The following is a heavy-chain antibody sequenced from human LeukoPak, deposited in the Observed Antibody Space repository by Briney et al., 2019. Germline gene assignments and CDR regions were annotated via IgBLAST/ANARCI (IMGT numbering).Heavy chain of an antibody. Sequence: GGSLRLSCAASGFTFSSYWMYWVRQAPGKGLVWASRINTDGSITNYADSVKGRFTISRDNAKNTLYLQMSSLRVEDTAVYYCATGYYRDYWGQGTLVTVSS. CDR2: INTDGSIT. J-gene: IGHJ4*02. D-gene: IGHD2/OR15-2a*01. CDR1: GFTFSSYW. V-gene: IGHV3-74*01. CDR3: ATGYYRDY.